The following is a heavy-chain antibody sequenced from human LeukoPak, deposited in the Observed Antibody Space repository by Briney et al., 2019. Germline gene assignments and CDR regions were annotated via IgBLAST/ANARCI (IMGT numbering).Heavy chain of an antibody. V-gene: IGHV4-30-2*01. CDR2: IFDRET. CDR1: GVSLNIGGYY. D-gene: IGHD3-3*01. Sequence: SETLSLTCAVSGVSLNIGGYYWSWIRQPPGKGLEWIGYIFDRETYYSPSLRSRLTISLDMSNDQFSLKLTSVTAADTAVYYCVAYSPYDSWSAFWGQGILVTVSS. CDR3: VAYSPYDSWSAF. J-gene: IGHJ4*02.